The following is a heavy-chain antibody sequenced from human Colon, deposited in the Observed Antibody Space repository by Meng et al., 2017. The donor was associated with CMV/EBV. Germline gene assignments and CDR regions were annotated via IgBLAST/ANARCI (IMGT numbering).Heavy chain of an antibody. V-gene: IGHV4-4*07. CDR1: GGSISSYY. Sequence: SETLSLTCTVSGGSISSYYWSWIRQPAGKGLEWIGRIYTSGSTNYNPSLKSRVTMSVDTSKNQFSLKLSSVTAADAAVYFCAKVGLGASTEIYYFDYWGQGALVTVSS. CDR3: AKVGLGASTEIYYFDY. D-gene: IGHD1-26*01. CDR2: IYTSGST. J-gene: IGHJ4*02.